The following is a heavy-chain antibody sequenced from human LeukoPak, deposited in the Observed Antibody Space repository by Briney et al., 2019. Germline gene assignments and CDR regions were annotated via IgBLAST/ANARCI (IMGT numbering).Heavy chain of an antibody. J-gene: IGHJ5*01. V-gene: IGHV6-1*01. Sequence: SQTLSLTCAISGDTISNNRAAWNWIRQSPSRGLEWLGRTYYRSKWSNDYAVSVKGRISINPDTSKNQFSLQLNSVIPEDTAVYFCARDAGGYGPGNWFDSWGQGTLVTVSS. CDR2: TYYRSKWSN. CDR1: GDTISNNRAA. D-gene: IGHD5-12*01. CDR3: ARDAGGYGPGNWFDS.